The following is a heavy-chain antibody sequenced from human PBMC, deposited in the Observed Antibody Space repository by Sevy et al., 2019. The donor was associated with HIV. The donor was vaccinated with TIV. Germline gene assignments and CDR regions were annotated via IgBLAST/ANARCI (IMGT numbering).Heavy chain of an antibody. V-gene: IGHV3-21*06. J-gene: IGHJ6*02. CDR2: ISGLTSSRTYV. CDR1: GFAFSMSH. CDR3: ARHYQETRYYYYGLDV. Sequence: GGSLRLSCASSGFAFSMSHMNWVRQAPGKGLEWISSISGLTSSRTYVFYADSVKGRFTISRDDAKNSLYLQMNSLRAEDTALYYCARHYQETRYYYYGLDVWGQGTTVTVSS. D-gene: IGHD2-15*01.